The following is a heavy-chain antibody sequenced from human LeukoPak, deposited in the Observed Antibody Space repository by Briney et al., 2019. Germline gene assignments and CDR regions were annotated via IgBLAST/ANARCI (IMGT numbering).Heavy chain of an antibody. CDR3: ARVLRQYQLLNWFDP. J-gene: IGHJ5*02. Sequence: VASVKVSCKASGYTFTGYYIHWVRQAPGQGLEWMGWINPNSGGTNYAQKFQGRVTMTRDTSISTAYMELSRLRSDDTAVYYCARVLRQYQLLNWFDPWGQGTLVTVSS. V-gene: IGHV1-2*02. D-gene: IGHD2-2*01. CDR2: INPNSGGT. CDR1: GYTFTGYY.